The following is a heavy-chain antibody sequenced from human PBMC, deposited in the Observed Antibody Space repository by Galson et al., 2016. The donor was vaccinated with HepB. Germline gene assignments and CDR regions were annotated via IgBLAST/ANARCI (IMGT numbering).Heavy chain of an antibody. CDR3: ARYLVDDDGYYFFDS. CDR2: VHYSGSA. J-gene: IGHJ4*02. D-gene: IGHD3-22*01. Sequence: ETLSLTCTVSGDSVNIGTFYWSWIRQPPGKGLEWIGYVHYSGSATYNPPLKSRVTISVDTSKNQFSLKLTSVTAADTAVYFCARYLVDDDGYYFFDSWGQGSLVTVSS. CDR1: GDSVNIGTFY. V-gene: IGHV4-61*01.